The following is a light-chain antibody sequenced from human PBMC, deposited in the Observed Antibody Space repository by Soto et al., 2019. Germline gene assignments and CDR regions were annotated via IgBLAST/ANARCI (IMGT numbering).Light chain of an antibody. Sequence: DIQMTQSPSSLSASVGDRVTITCRASQSISSYLNWYQQKPGKAPKVLIYAATSLQSGVPSRFSGSGSGTDFTLTISSLQPEDFATYYCQQSYGTPTFGQGTKLEIK. V-gene: IGKV1-39*01. CDR3: QQSYGTPT. CDR2: AAT. J-gene: IGKJ2*01. CDR1: QSISSY.